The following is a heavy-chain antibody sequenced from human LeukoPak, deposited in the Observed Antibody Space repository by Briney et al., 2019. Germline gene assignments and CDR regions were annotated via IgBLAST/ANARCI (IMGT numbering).Heavy chain of an antibody. CDR1: GFTFSRYS. CDR3: ARDVTYGSGTYFDY. J-gene: IGHJ4*02. CDR2: ISDSSSTI. Sequence: GGSLRLSCAASGFTFSRYSMNWVRQAPGKGLEWVSYISDSSSTIYYADSVKGRFTISRDNAKNSLYLQMNSLRAEDTAVYYCARDVTYGSGTYFDYWGQGTLVTVSS. V-gene: IGHV3-48*04. D-gene: IGHD3-10*01.